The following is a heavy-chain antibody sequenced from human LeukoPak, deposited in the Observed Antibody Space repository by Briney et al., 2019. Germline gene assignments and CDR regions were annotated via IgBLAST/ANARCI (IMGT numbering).Heavy chain of an antibody. CDR3: ARDTRNYDYVWGSSH. D-gene: IGHD3-16*01. V-gene: IGHV3-7*01. Sequence: GGSLRLSCAASGFTFSSYWMSWVRQAPGKGLEWVANIKQDGSEKYYVDSVKGRFTISRDNAKNSLYLQMNSLRAEDTAVYYCARDTRNYDYVWGSSHWGQGTLVTVSS. J-gene: IGHJ4*02. CDR2: IKQDGSEK. CDR1: GFTFSSYW.